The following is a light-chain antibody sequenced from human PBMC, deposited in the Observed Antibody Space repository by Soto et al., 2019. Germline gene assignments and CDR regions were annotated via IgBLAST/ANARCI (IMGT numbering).Light chain of an antibody. V-gene: IGKV3-11*01. Sequence: EIVLTQSPATLSLSPGERATLSCRASQSVSSHLAWYQQKPGQAPRLLIYDASNRATGIPARFSGSGSGTDFTLTISSLEPEDFAVYYCQQRSNWVTFDQGTRLEIK. J-gene: IGKJ5*01. CDR2: DAS. CDR3: QQRSNWVT. CDR1: QSVSSH.